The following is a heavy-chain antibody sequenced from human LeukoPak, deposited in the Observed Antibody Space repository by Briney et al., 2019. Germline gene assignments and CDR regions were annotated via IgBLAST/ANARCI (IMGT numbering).Heavy chain of an antibody. CDR2: ISAYNGNT. D-gene: IGHD3-3*01. CDR1: GYTFTSYG. V-gene: IGHV1-18*01. CDR3: ARDSNTYYDFWSGYYNGMDV. J-gene: IGHJ6*02. Sequence: ASVKVSCKASGYTFTSYGISWVRQAPGRGLEWMGWISAYNGNTNYAQKLQGRVTMTTDTSTSTAYMELRSLRSDDTAVYYCARDSNTYYDFWSGYYNGMDVWGQGTTVTVSS.